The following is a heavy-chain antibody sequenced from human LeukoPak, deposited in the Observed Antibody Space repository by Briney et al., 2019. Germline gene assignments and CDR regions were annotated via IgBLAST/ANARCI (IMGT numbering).Heavy chain of an antibody. Sequence: ASVKVSCKVSGYTLTELSMHWVRQAPGKGLEWMGGSDPEDGETIYAQKFQGRVTMTEDTSTDTAYMELSSLRSEDTAVYYCATDNIVVVPAAIRSWYFDLWGRGTLVTVSS. J-gene: IGHJ2*01. CDR1: GYTLTELS. CDR3: ATDNIVVVPAAIRSWYFDL. CDR2: SDPEDGET. D-gene: IGHD2-2*02. V-gene: IGHV1-24*01.